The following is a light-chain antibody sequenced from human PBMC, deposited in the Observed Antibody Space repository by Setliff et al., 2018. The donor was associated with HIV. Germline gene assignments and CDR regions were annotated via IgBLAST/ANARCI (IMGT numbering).Light chain of an antibody. J-gene: IGLJ3*02. CDR1: SSDVGAYNY. Sequence: QSVLTQPRSVPGSPGQSVTISCTGTSSDVGAYNYVSWYQQHPGKAPKLMICDVSKRPSGVPDRFSASKSGNTASLTISGLQAEDEADYYCCSYAGSYNWVFGGGTK. CDR3: CSYAGSYNWV. CDR2: DVS. V-gene: IGLV2-11*01.